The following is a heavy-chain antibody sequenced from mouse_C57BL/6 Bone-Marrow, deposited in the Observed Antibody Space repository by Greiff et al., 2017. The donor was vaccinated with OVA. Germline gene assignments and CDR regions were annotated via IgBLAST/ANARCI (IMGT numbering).Heavy chain of an antibody. V-gene: IGHV1-59*01. CDR3: AQVSWFAD. CDR2: IDPSDSYT. Sequence: QVQLQQPGAELVRPGTSVKLSCKASGYTFTSYWMHWVKQRPGQGLEWIGVIDPSDSYTNYNQKFKGKATLTVDTSSSTAYMQLSSLTSEDSAVYDGAQVSWFADWGQGTLVTVSA. CDR1: GYTFTSYW. J-gene: IGHJ3*01. D-gene: IGHD2-12*01.